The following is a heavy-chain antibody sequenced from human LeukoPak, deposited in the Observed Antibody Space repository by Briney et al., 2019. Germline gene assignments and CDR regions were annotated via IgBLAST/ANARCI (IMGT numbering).Heavy chain of an antibody. CDR1: GGTFSSYA. CDR3: AREIERAYRSPYRRVIGVSAFDI. D-gene: IGHD2-21*01. CDR2: IIPIFGTA. V-gene: IGHV1-69*13. Sequence: SVKVSCKASGGTFSSYAISWVRQAPGQGLEWMGGIIPIFGTANYAQKFQGRVTITADESTSTAYMELSSLRSEDTAVYYCAREIERAYRSPYRRVIGVSAFDIWGQGTMVTVSS. J-gene: IGHJ3*02.